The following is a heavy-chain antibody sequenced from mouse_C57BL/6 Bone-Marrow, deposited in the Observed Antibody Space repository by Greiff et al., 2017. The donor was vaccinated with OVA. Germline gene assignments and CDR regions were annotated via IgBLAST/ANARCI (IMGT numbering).Heavy chain of an antibody. Sequence: EVKLMESGGDLVKPGGSLKLSCAASGFTFSSYGMSWVRQTPDKRLEWVATISSGGSYTYYPDSVKGRFTISSDNAKNTLYLQMSSLKSEDTAMYYCARHRDYYGSRYWYVDVWGTGTTVTVSS. CDR2: ISSGGSYT. J-gene: IGHJ1*03. V-gene: IGHV5-6*01. CDR1: GFTFSSYG. D-gene: IGHD1-1*01. CDR3: ARHRDYYGSRYWYVDV.